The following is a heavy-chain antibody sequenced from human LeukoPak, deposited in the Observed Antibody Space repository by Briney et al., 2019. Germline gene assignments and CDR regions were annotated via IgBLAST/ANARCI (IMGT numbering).Heavy chain of an antibody. V-gene: IGHV4-59*01. D-gene: IGHD1-14*01. Sequence: KPSETLSLTCTVSGGSISSYYWSWIRQPPGKGLEWIGYIYYSGSTNYNPSLKSRVTISVDTSKNQFSLKLSSVTAADTAVYYCARDLYRGGDAFDIWGQGTMVTVSS. CDR3: ARDLYRGGDAFDI. CDR2: IYYSGST. J-gene: IGHJ3*02. CDR1: GGSISSYY.